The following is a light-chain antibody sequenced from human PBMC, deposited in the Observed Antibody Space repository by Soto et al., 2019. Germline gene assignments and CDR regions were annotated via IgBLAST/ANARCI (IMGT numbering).Light chain of an antibody. CDR2: EDT. J-gene: IGLJ1*01. V-gene: IGLV2-23*01. CDR1: SSDVGSYDL. CDR3: CSYAGSRTYV. Sequence: QSVLTQPASVSGSPGQSITVSCTGTSSDVGSYDLVSWYQHHPGKAPKVMLYEDTKRPSGVSDRFSGSKSGNTASLTISGLQAEDEADYYCCSYAGSRTYVFGTGTKLTVL.